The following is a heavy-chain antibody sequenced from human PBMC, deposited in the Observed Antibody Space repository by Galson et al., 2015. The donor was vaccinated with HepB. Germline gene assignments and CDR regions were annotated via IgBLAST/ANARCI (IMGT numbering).Heavy chain of an antibody. J-gene: IGHJ4*02. Sequence: SETLSLTCTVSGGSISSSSYYWGWIRQPPGKGLEWIGSIYYSGSTYYNPSLKSRVTISVDTSKNQFSLKLSSVTAADTAVYYCARQYDGYFDYWGQGTLVTVSS. V-gene: IGHV4-39*01. CDR3: ARQYDGYFDY. CDR1: GGSISSSSYY. CDR2: IYYSGST. D-gene: IGHD3-3*01.